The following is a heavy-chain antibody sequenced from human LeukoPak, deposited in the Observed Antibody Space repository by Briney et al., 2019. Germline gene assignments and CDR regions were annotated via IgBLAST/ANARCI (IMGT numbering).Heavy chain of an antibody. CDR2: INPNSGGT. D-gene: IGHD6-13*01. V-gene: IGHV1-2*02. Sequence: ASVKVPCKASGYTFSGYYMHWVRQAPGQGLEWMGWINPNSGGTNYAQKFQGRVTMTRDTSITTAYMELSRLRSDDTAVYYCARAYGSSCKDYWGQGTLVTVSS. J-gene: IGHJ4*02. CDR1: GYTFSGYY. CDR3: ARAYGSSCKDY.